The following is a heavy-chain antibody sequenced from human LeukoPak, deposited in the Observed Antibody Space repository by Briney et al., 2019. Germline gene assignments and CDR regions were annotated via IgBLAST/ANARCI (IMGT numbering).Heavy chain of an antibody. CDR2: ISAYNGNT. D-gene: IGHD3-22*01. CDR3: ARGLYYYDSSGYCLDY. Sequence: ASVKVSCKASGYTFTSYGISWVRQAPGQGLEWMGWISAYNGNTNYAQKLQGRVTMTTDTSTSTAYMELRSLRSDDTAVYYCARGLYYYDSSGYCLDYWGQGTLVTVSS. CDR1: GYTFTSYG. J-gene: IGHJ4*02. V-gene: IGHV1-18*01.